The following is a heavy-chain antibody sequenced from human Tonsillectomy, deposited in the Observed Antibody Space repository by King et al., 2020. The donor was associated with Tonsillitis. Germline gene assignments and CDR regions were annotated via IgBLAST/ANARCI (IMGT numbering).Heavy chain of an antibody. J-gene: IGHJ4*02. Sequence: VQLVESGAEVKKPGASVTVSCTASGYTFTSYYMHWVRQAPGQGLEWMGMINPSGGSTNYAQKFQGRVTMTRDTSTSTVYMEMSSLRSEDTAVYYCARSNYEILTGYSRSFDYWGQGTLVTVSS. CDR2: INPSGGST. D-gene: IGHD3-9*01. V-gene: IGHV1-46*01. CDR1: GYTFTSYY. CDR3: ARSNYEILTGYSRSFDY.